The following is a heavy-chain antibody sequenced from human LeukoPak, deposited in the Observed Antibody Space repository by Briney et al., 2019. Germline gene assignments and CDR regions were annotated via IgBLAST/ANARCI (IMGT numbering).Heavy chain of an antibody. J-gene: IGHJ4*02. CDR1: GFTFSSYG. CDR2: IWYDGSNK. Sequence: GGSLRLSCAASGFTFSSYGMHWVRQAPVKELEWVAVIWYDGSNKYYADSVKGRFTISRDNSKNTLYLQMNSLRAEDTAVYYCARDGYYSGGNYWGQGTLVTVSS. D-gene: IGHD3-22*01. CDR3: ARDGYYSGGNY. V-gene: IGHV3-33*01.